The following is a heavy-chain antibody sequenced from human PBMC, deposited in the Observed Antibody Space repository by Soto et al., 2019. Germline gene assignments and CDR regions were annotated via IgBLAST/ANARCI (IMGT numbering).Heavy chain of an antibody. CDR2: IYESGTI. CDR3: ARAQFYSGSGNYHNLMFDP. J-gene: IGHJ5*02. V-gene: IGHV4-30-2*01. D-gene: IGHD3-10*01. Sequence: TLYVKCAVSGGSSGGAGYSWRWIRQPPGGGLDWIGYIYESGTILYNPSLKTRLTISLNWSDKQFSLTLNSVTAADTAVYYCARAQFYSGSGNYHNLMFDPWGQGTQVTVSS. CDR1: GGSSGGAGYS.